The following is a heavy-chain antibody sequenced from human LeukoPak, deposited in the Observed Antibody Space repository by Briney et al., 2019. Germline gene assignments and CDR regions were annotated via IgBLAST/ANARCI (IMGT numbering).Heavy chain of an antibody. CDR1: GYTFTGYY. J-gene: IGHJ4*02. V-gene: IGHV1-2*02. CDR2: INPNSGGT. D-gene: IGHD2-21*02. CDR3: ARGGEIVVVTADFDY. Sequence: ASVKVSCKASGYTFTGYYMHWVRQAPGQGLEWMGWINPNSGGTNYAQKFQGRVTMTRDTSISTAYMELSRLRSDDTAVYYCARGGEIVVVTADFDYWGQGTLVTVSS.